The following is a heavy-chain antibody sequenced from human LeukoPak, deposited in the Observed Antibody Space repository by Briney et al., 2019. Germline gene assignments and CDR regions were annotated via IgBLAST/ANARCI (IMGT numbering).Heavy chain of an antibody. J-gene: IGHJ5*02. V-gene: IGHV3-11*04. Sequence: GGSLRLSCAASGFTFSDYYMSWIRQAPGKGLEWVSYISSSGSTIYYADSVKGRFTISRDNSKSTLYLQMNSLRAEDTAVYYWAKDRDNHCYCRSTSCYATNWFDPWGRGTLVTVSS. CDR3: AKDRDNHCYCRSTSCYATNWFDP. CDR1: GFTFSDYY. D-gene: IGHD2-2*01. CDR2: ISSSGSTI.